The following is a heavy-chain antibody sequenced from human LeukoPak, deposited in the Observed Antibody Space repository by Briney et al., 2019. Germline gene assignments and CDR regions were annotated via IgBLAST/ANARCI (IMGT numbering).Heavy chain of an antibody. D-gene: IGHD5-24*01. CDR1: GGSISSSSYY. CDR2: IYYSGST. Sequence: SETLSLTCTVSGGSISSSSYYWGWIRQPPGKGLEWIGSIYYSGSTYYNPSLKSRVTISVDTSKNQFSLKLSSVTAADTAVYYCARNHGDGYNWGWFDPWGQGTLVTVSS. J-gene: IGHJ5*02. CDR3: ARNHGDGYNWGWFDP. V-gene: IGHV4-39*07.